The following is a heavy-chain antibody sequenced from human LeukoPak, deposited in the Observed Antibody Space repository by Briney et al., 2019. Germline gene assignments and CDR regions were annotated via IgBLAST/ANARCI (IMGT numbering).Heavy chain of an antibody. CDR1: GFTFSSYV. CDR2: MSYDGSSK. V-gene: IGHV3-30-3*01. CDR3: IRERDAFDI. Sequence: GGSLRLSCAASGFTFSSYVMHWVRQAPGKGLEWVAGMSYDGSSKYYAHSVKGRFNISRDNSKNTLYLQMNSLRTEETAVYYCIRERDAFDIWGQGTMVTVSS. J-gene: IGHJ3*02.